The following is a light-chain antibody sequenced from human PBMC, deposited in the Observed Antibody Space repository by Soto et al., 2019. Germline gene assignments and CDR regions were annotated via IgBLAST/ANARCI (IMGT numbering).Light chain of an antibody. J-gene: IGKJ5*01. CDR3: QQYGSSPIT. CDR2: DAS. V-gene: IGKV3D-20*01. CDR1: ERVSYSN. Sequence: EIVLTQSPATMSLSPGERATLSCGPRERVSYSNVAWYQQKAGLAPRLLIHDASTRASGIPDRFSGSKSGTDFTLTIRGLEPEDAALYYCQQYGSSPITFGQGTRLEIK.